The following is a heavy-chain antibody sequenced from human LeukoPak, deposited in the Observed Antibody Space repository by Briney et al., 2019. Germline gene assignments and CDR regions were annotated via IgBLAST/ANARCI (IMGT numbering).Heavy chain of an antibody. CDR3: AGANNRCNYFGAMDI. J-gene: IGHJ3*02. Sequence: PGRSMRLSCAASGFTFSNYAMNWVRQAPRKGLEWVSSISGSAGSTYYADSVKGRFTISRDNSKNTLYLQMNSVRSEDTAVYYCAGANNRCNYFGAMDIWGQGTMVTVSS. CDR1: GFTFSNYA. V-gene: IGHV3-23*01. CDR2: ISGSAGST. D-gene: IGHD1/OR15-1a*01.